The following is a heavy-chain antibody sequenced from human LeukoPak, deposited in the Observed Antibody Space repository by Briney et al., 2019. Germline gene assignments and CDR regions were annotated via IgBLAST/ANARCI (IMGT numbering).Heavy chain of an antibody. CDR2: VDHTGST. Sequence: PSETLSLTCSVSDDSITMYYWTWIRQPPGKGLEWIGYVDHTGSTNFNPSLNGRVSISRDATNNLFSLRLRSVTAADTAVYFCARGRVSSSTWYSTYYYYFYMDVWGKGTTVTVSS. CDR3: ARGRVSSSTWYSTYYYYFYMDV. J-gene: IGHJ6*03. CDR1: DDSITMYY. V-gene: IGHV4-59*01. D-gene: IGHD1-1*01.